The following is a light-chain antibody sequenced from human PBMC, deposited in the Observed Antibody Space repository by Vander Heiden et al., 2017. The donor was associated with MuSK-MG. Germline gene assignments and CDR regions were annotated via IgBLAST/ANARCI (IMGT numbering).Light chain of an antibody. CDR3: QVWDSSSNQVV. CDR2: DDS. CDR1: NIGSKI. V-gene: IGLV3-21*02. Sequence: SYVLTQPPSVAVAPGQTARITCVGNNIGSKIVHWYQHKPGQAPVLFVHDDSDRPSGIPERISGSNSGNTATLTISRVEAGDEADYYCQVWDSSSNQVVFGGGTKLTVL. J-gene: IGLJ2*01.